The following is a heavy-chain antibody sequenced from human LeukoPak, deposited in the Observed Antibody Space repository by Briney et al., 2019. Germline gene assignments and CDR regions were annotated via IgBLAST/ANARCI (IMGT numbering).Heavy chain of an antibody. Sequence: GGSLRLSCAASGFTFSTFAMIWVRQPPGKGLEWVSSIFPSGGEIHYADSVRGRFTISRDNSKSTLSLQMNSLRAEDTAVYYCAKSGLNRFDYWGQGTLVSVSS. CDR3: AKSGLNRFDY. CDR2: IFPSGGEI. D-gene: IGHD2-15*01. CDR1: GFTFSTFA. V-gene: IGHV3-23*01. J-gene: IGHJ4*02.